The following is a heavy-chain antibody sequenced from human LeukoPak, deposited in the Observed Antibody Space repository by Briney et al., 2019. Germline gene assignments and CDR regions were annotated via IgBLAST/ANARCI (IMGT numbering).Heavy chain of an antibody. CDR3: AREYYGVIFSHYLDV. Sequence: GGSLRLSCAASGFRVSGYDLNWIRQAPGKGLEWIAYISISSSNIHYADSVRGRFTISRDNANNSLYLQLSGLRVEDTAVYYCAREYYGVIFSHYLDVWGKGTTVTVSS. D-gene: IGHD3-9*01. CDR1: GFRVSGYD. V-gene: IGHV3-11*06. J-gene: IGHJ6*04. CDR2: ISISSSNI.